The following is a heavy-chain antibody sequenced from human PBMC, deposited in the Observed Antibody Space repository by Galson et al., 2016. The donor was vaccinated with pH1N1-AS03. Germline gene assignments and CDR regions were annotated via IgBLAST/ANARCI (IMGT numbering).Heavy chain of an antibody. J-gene: IGHJ4*02. D-gene: IGHD3-16*01. CDR3: TTDVPMSGGALDS. CDR2: INSTVHGETT. V-gene: IGHV3-15*01. Sequence: WVGRINSTVHGETTDYAAPVKGRFTISRDDSKNTVYLQMNSLKTEDTALYCCTTDVPMSGGALDSWGQGTPVTVSS.